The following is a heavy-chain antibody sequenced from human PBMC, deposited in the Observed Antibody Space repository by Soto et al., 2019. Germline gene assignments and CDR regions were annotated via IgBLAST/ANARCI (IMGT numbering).Heavy chain of an antibody. Sequence: EVQLVESGGGLVKPGGSLRLSCAASGFTFSNAWMSWVRQAPGKGLEWVGRIKSKTDGGTTDYAAPVKGRFTISRDDSKNTLYLQMNSLKTEDTAVYYCTTDLVVTTLFDYWGQGTLVTVSS. D-gene: IGHD2-21*02. J-gene: IGHJ4*02. CDR3: TTDLVVTTLFDY. CDR1: GFTFSNAW. V-gene: IGHV3-15*01. CDR2: IKSKTDGGTT.